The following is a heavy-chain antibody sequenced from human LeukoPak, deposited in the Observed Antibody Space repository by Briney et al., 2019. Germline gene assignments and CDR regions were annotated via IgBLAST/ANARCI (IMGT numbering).Heavy chain of an antibody. CDR1: GGSISSGGYS. D-gene: IGHD3-10*01. V-gene: IGHV4-30-2*01. CDR3: ARVTNNGSGSYDY. J-gene: IGHJ4*02. CDR2: IYHSGST. Sequence: PSGTLSLTCAVSGGSISSGGYSWSWIRQPPGKGLEWIGYIYHSGSTYYNPSLKSRVTISVDRSKNQFSLKLSSVTAADTAVYYCARVTNNGSGSYDYWGQGTLVTVSS.